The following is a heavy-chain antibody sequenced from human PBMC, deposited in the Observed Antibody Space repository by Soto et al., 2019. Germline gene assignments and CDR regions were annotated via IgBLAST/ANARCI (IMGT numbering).Heavy chain of an antibody. V-gene: IGHV4-30-2*01. J-gene: IGHJ5*02. CDR1: GGSISSGGYS. Sequence: PSETRSLTCALSGGSISSGGYSWSWIRQPPGKGLEWIGYIYHSGSTYYNPSLKSRVTISVDRSKNQFSLKLSSVTAADTAVYYCARGRPVKMDNWFDPWGQGTLVTVSS. D-gene: IGHD2-2*01. CDR2: IYHSGST. CDR3: ARGRPVKMDNWFDP.